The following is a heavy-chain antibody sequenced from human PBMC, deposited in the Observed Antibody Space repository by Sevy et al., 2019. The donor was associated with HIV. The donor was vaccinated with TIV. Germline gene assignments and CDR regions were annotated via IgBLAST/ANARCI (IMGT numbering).Heavy chain of an antibody. V-gene: IGHV1-18*01. CDR3: AATYYYDSSGYAYYFDY. Sequence: ASVKVSCKASGYTFTSYGISWVRQAPGQGLEWMGWISAYNGNTNYAQKLQGRVTMTTDTSTSTAYMERRSLRSDDTAVYYCAATYYYDSSGYAYYFDYWGQGTLVTVSS. CDR1: GYTFTSYG. J-gene: IGHJ4*02. D-gene: IGHD3-22*01. CDR2: ISAYNGNT.